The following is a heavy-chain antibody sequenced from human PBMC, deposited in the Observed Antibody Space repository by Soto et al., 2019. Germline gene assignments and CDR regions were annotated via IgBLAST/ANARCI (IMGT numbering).Heavy chain of an antibody. J-gene: IGHJ6*01. D-gene: IGHD3-10*01. CDR3: AKGEYYYGSGSPYYGMDV. V-gene: IGHV3-30*18. CDR2: ISYDGSNK. Sequence: GGALRLCCATSGFTFSIYGMDWVRQAPGKGLEWVAVISYDGSNKYYADSVKGRFTISRDSSKNTLYLEMNSLRPEDTAVYYCAKGEYYYGSGSPYYGMDVWGQGTTVTVSS. CDR1: GFTFSIYG.